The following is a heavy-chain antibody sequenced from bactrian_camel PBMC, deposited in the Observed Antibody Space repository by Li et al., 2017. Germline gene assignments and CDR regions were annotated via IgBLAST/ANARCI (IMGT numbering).Heavy chain of an antibody. D-gene: IGHD1*01. CDR3: AASRTYCSKNYARMEF. V-gene: IGHV3S63*01. Sequence: HVQLVESGGGSVQAGGSLTLSCEFSVSTYHTTCIGWFRQAPGKEREGVASISAGDRTPRYANAVKGRFTITQDNGKNTVYLQMNSLKPEDTAMYYCAASRTYCSKNYARMEFWGRGTQVTVS. CDR2: ISAGDRTP. J-gene: IGHJ4*01. CDR1: VSTYHTTC.